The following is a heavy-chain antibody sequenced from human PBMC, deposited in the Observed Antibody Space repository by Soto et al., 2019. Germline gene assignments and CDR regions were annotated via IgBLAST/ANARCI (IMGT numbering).Heavy chain of an antibody. CDR1: GFTFSSYA. J-gene: IGHJ4*02. CDR3: ARDRDSSSSRPQFDY. Sequence: GGSLRLSCAASGFTFSSYAMHWVRQAPGKGLEWVAVISYDGSNKYYADSVKGRFTISRDNSKNTLYLQMNSLRAEDTAVYYCARDRDSSSSRPQFDYWGQGTLVTV. V-gene: IGHV3-30-3*01. CDR2: ISYDGSNK. D-gene: IGHD6-6*01.